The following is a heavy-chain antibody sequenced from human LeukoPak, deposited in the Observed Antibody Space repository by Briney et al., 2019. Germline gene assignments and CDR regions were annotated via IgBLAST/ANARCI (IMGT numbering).Heavy chain of an antibody. D-gene: IGHD2-2*01. CDR2: IIPIFGTA. Sequence: ASVKVSCKASGGTFSSYAISWVRQAPGQGLEWMGGIIPIFGTANYAQKFQGRVTITADESTSTAYMELSSLRSEDTAVYYCARDSRFGCSSTSCYRLGFDPWGQGTLVTVSS. V-gene: IGHV1-69*13. CDR3: ARDSRFGCSSTSCYRLGFDP. CDR1: GGTFSSYA. J-gene: IGHJ5*02.